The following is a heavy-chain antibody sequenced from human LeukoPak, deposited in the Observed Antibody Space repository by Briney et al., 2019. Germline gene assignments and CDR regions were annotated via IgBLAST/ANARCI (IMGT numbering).Heavy chain of an antibody. CDR3: ATVGGSYFDS. CDR1: GFTFSSYA. J-gene: IGHJ4*02. V-gene: IGHV3-23*01. Sequence: GGSLRLSCAASGFTFSSYAMSWVRQAPGKGLECVSAISASGGTTYYAESVKGRFTMSRDNSKDTLYLQMNSLRAEDTAVYYCATVGGSYFDSWGQGTLVTVSS. CDR2: ISASGGTT. D-gene: IGHD1-26*01.